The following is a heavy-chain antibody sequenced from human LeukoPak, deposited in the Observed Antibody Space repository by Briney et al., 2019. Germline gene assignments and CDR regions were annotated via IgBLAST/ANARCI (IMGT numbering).Heavy chain of an antibody. D-gene: IGHD5-18*01. CDR1: GGSISSHY. CDR3: ARDGYSYGYPVLDY. V-gene: IGHV4-4*07. J-gene: IGHJ4*02. CDR2: FYTSGST. Sequence: SETLSLTCTVSGGSISSHYWRWIRQPAGKALEWIGRFYTSGSTNYNPSLKSRVTMSADTSKNQFSLRLSSVTAADTAVYYCARDGYSYGYPVLDYWGQGTLVTVSS.